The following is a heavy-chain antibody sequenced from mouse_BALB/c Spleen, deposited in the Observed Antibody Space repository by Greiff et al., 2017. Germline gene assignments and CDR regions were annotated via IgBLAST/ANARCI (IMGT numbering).Heavy chain of an antibody. Sequence: EVQLQQSGPSLVKPSQTLSLTCSVTGDSITSGYWNWIRKFPGNKLEYMGYISYSGSTYYNPSLKSRISITRDTSKNQYYLQLNSVTTEDTATYYCARYRGNYRYYAMDYWGQGTSVTVSS. CDR3: ARYRGNYRYYAMDY. J-gene: IGHJ4*01. V-gene: IGHV3-8*02. D-gene: IGHD2-1*01. CDR2: ISYSGST. CDR1: GDSITSGY.